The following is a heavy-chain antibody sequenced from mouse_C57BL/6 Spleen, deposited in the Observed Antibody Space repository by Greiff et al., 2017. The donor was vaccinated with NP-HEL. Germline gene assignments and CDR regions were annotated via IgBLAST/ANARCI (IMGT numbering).Heavy chain of an antibody. Sequence: EVKLVESEGGLVQPGSSMKLSCTASGFTFSDYYMAWVRQVPEKGLEWVANINYDGSSTYYLDSLKSRFIISRDNAKNILYLQMSSLKSEDTATYYCAREGKDYGSSPFAYWGQGTLVTVSA. CDR3: AREGKDYGSSPFAY. V-gene: IGHV5-16*01. J-gene: IGHJ3*01. CDR2: INYDGSST. CDR1: GFTFSDYY. D-gene: IGHD1-1*01.